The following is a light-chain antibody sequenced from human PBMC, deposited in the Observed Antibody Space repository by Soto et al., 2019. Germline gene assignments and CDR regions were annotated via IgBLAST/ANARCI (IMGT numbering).Light chain of an antibody. CDR1: QSVRSN. CDR2: GAS. V-gene: IGKV3-20*01. CDR3: QQFGGSSRT. J-gene: IGKJ1*01. Sequence: ETVMTQSPATLSVSPGARDTLSCRASQSVRSNLAWYQQKPGQAPRLLIYGASFRATGIPDRFTGSGSGTDFTLTITRLEPEDFAVYYCQQFGGSSRTFGQGTKVDIK.